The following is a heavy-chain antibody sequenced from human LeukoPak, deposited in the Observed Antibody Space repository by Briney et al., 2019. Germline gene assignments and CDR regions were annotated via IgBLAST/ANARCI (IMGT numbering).Heavy chain of an antibody. J-gene: IGHJ3*02. V-gene: IGHV3-53*01. CDR1: GFTVSSNY. Sequence: GGSLRLSCAASGFTVSSNYMSWVRHAPGKGLEWVSVIYSGGSTYYADSVKGRFTISRDNSKNTLYLQMNSLRAEDTAVYYCARERSASDAFDIWGQGTMVTVSS. CDR2: IYSGGST. CDR3: ARERSASDAFDI.